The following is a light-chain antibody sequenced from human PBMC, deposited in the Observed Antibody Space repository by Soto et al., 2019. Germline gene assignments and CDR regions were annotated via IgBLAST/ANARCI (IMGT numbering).Light chain of an antibody. J-gene: IGLJ1*01. CDR1: SSDVGNYNL. Sequence: QSALTQPASVSGSPGQSITISCTGTSSDVGNYNLVSWYQHHPGRAPKLMIYEDNKRPSGVSNRFSGSKSGSTASLTISGLQPEDEADYYCSSYASSTFPYVFGTGSKLTVL. CDR3: SSYASSTFPYV. CDR2: EDN. V-gene: IGLV2-23*02.